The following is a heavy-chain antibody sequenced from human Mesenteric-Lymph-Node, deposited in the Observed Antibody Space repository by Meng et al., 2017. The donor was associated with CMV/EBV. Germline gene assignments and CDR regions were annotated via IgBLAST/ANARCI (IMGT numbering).Heavy chain of an antibody. CDR3: ARDPLRLAARAPSDY. D-gene: IGHD6-6*01. CDR2: ISSSSSTI. Sequence: GGSLRLSCAASGFTFSSYSMNWVRQAPGKGLEWVSYISSSSSTIYYADSVKGRFTISRDNAKNSLYLQMNSLRAEDTAVYYCARDPLRLAARAPSDYWGQGTLVTVS. CDR1: GFTFSSYS. J-gene: IGHJ4*02. V-gene: IGHV3-48*04.